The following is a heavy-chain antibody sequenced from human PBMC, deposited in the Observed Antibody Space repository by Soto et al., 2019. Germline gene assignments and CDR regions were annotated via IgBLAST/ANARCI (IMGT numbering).Heavy chain of an antibody. CDR3: ARVGPWVPYYYASSPYTLENWLDL. CDR2: IYHGGST. CDR1: GYSISSGYY. V-gene: IGHV4-38-2*01. D-gene: IGHD3-22*01. J-gene: IGHJ5*02. Sequence: LSLTCAVSGYSISSGYYWGWLRQPPGKGLEWIGGIYHGGSTYYNPSLNSRVTLSIDMTNNHVSLILNSVTAADTAVSYCARVGPWVPYYYASSPYTLENWLDLWGAGTIVTVSS.